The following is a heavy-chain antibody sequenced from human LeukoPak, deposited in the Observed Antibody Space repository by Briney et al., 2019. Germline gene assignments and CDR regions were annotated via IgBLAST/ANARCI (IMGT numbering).Heavy chain of an antibody. Sequence: SETLSLTCTVSGGSIRGNYSSWIRQPPGKGLEWIGYVFYSDDSNYNPSLKSRVTISVDTSENQFSLNLNSVTAADTAVYYCARHIYGAYFYMDVWGKGTTDTVSS. CDR2: VFYSDDS. J-gene: IGHJ6*03. CDR1: GGSIRGNY. D-gene: IGHD3-10*01. V-gene: IGHV4-59*08. CDR3: ARHIYGAYFYMDV.